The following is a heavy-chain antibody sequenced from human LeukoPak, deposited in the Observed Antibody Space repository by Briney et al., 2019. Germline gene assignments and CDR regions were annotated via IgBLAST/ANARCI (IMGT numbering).Heavy chain of an antibody. CDR3: ARGEGYYYDSSGYYHRREFDY. V-gene: IGHV1-69*02. J-gene: IGHJ4*02. Sequence: GASVKVSCKASGGTFSSYTISWVRQAPGQGLEWMGRIIPILGIANYAQKFQGRVTITADKSTSTAYMELSSLRSEDTAVYYCARGEGYYYDSSGYYHRREFDYGGQGTLVTVSS. D-gene: IGHD3-22*01. CDR2: IIPILGIA. CDR1: GGTFSSYT.